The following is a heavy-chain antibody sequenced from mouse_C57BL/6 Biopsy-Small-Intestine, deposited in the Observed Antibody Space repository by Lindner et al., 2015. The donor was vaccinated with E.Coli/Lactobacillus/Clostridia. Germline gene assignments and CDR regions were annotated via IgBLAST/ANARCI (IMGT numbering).Heavy chain of an antibody. J-gene: IGHJ2*01. CDR3: ARHYTNYGYFDY. D-gene: IGHD2-5*01. V-gene: IGHV1-20*01. CDR2: IDPYNGDS. Sequence: VQLQESGPELVKPGGSVKMSCKASGYSFTGHNMHWVKQSHGKSLEWIGYIDPYNGDSLYNQKFKGKATLTVDKSSRTAHMELRSLTSEDSALYYCARHYTNYGYFDYWGQGTTLTVSS. CDR1: GYSFTGHN.